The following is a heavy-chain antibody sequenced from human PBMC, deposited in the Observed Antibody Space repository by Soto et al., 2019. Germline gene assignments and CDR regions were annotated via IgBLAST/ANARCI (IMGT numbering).Heavy chain of an antibody. Sequence: SETLSLTCTVPGAALSSGGYFYTWVRQPPGKGLEWLGYIYYSGGTNYNPSLKSRVTISLDKSKSQFSLRLISVTAADTAVYYCTREQSDDNYFDPWGQGTLVTVSS. D-gene: IGHD6-19*01. CDR2: IYYSGGT. CDR3: TREQSDDNYFDP. V-gene: IGHV4-61*08. CDR1: GAALSSGGYF. J-gene: IGHJ5*02.